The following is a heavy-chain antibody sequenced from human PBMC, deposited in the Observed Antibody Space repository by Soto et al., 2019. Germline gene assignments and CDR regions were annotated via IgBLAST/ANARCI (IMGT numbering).Heavy chain of an antibody. CDR3: AREVWAYHLLGWFDP. V-gene: IGHV4-59*01. D-gene: IGHD2-2*01. J-gene: IGHJ5*02. CDR2: IYDSGTT. Sequence: SETLSLTCTVSGGSIGCSFWSWIRQPPGKGLEWIGCIYDSGTTKYSPSLKSRVTLSVDTSKNQLSLNLTSVTAADTAIYYCAREVWAYHLLGWFDPWGQGTPVTVSS. CDR1: GGSIGCSF.